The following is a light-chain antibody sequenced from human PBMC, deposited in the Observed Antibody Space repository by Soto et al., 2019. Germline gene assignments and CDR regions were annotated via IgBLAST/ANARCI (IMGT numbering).Light chain of an antibody. CDR2: EVS. V-gene: IGLV2-14*01. CDR1: SSDVGGYNY. J-gene: IGLJ1*01. Sequence: ALTQPASVSGSPGQSITISCTGTSSDVGGYNYVCWYQHHPGKAPKLIISEVSNRPSGVSDRFSGSKSGNTASLTISGLQPEDEADYYCTSFTSSTTYAFGTGTKVTVL. CDR3: TSFTSSTTYA.